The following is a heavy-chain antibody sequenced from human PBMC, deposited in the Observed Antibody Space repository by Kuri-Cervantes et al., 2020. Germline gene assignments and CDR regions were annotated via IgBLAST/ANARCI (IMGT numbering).Heavy chain of an antibody. CDR3: ARTKYQLLQGVWFDP. CDR2: IYYSGST. Sequence: SETLSLTCTVSGGSISSYYWSWIRQPPGKGLEWIGYIYYSGSTNYNPSLKSRVTISVDTSKNQFSLKLSSVTAADTAVYYCARTKYQLLQGVWFDPWGQGTLVTVS. D-gene: IGHD2-2*01. CDR1: GGSISSYY. J-gene: IGHJ5*02. V-gene: IGHV4-59*01.